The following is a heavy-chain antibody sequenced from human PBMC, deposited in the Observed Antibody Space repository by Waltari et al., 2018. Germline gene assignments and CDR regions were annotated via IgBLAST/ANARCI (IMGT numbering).Heavy chain of an antibody. CDR1: GGSISSYY. CDR3: ASIAAAGYYYYMDV. Sequence: QVQLQESGPGLVKPSETLSLTCTVSGGSISSYYWSWIRQPPGKGLEWIGYIYYSGSTNHNPSLKSRVTISVDTSKNQFSLKLSSVTAADTAVYYCASIAAAGYYYYMDVWGKGTTVTVSS. D-gene: IGHD6-13*01. V-gene: IGHV4-59*01. CDR2: IYYSGST. J-gene: IGHJ6*03.